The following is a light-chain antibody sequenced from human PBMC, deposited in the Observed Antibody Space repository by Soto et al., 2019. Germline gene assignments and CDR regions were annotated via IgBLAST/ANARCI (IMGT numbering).Light chain of an antibody. CDR2: SNT. J-gene: IGLJ1*01. Sequence: QAVVTQPPSVSGAPGQRVTISCTGNSSNIGAGYDVHWYQQLPGTAPKLLIYSNTNRPSGVPDRFSVSKSDTSASLAITGLQAEDEADYYCQSYDSRLTAYVFGTGTKVTVL. CDR1: SSNIGAGYD. CDR3: QSYDSRLTAYV. V-gene: IGLV1-40*01.